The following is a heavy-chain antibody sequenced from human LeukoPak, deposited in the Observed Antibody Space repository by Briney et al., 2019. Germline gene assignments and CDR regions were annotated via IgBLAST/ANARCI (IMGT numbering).Heavy chain of an antibody. CDR2: IIPSFGAP. CDR1: VGTSSNSP. CDR3: ARGSKYYYASGSYSADY. V-gene: IGHV1-69*06. D-gene: IGHD3-10*01. J-gene: IGHJ4*02. Sequence: GSSVKVSCKASVGTSSNSPFNWVRQAPGQGLEWMGSIIPSFGAPSYAQKFEDRITLTADKSTGTVYMELSSLRSDDTAFYYCARGSKYYYASGSYSADYWGQGTLVSVSS.